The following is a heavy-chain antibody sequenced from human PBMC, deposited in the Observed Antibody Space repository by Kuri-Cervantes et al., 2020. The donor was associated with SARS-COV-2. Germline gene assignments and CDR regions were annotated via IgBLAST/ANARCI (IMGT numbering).Heavy chain of an antibody. CDR1: GYTFTSYD. J-gene: IGHJ6*02. V-gene: IGHV1-2*04. Sequence: ASVKVSCKASGYTFTSYDMHWVRQAPGQGLEWMGWINPNSGGTNYAQKFQGWVTMTRDTSISTAYMELSRLRSDDTAVYYCARSGSGYGAGGYCGMDVWGQGTTVTVSS. CDR3: ARSGSGYGAGGYCGMDV. D-gene: IGHD5-12*01. CDR2: INPNSGGT.